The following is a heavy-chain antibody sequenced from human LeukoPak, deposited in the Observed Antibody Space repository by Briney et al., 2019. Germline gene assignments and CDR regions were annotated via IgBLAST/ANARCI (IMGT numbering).Heavy chain of an antibody. CDR1: GFTFSSYG. D-gene: IGHD6-13*01. CDR3: ASHWAQQVVSDY. Sequence: GGSLRLSCAASGFTFSSYGMHWVRRAPGKGLEWVAVISYDGKNKYYADVVKGRFTISRDNSKNTLYLQMNSLRPEDTAVYYCASHWAQQVVSDYWGQGTLVTVSS. V-gene: IGHV3-30*03. CDR2: ISYDGKNK. J-gene: IGHJ4*02.